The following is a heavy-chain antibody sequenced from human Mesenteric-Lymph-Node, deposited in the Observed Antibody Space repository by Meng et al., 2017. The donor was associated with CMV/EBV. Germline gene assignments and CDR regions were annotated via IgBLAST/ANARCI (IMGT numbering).Heavy chain of an antibody. V-gene: IGHV4-34*01. CDR3: ARGGRVSDFWSGYYNAYYYGMDV. CDR1: GGSFSGYY. D-gene: IGHD3-3*01. CDR2: INHSGST. Sequence: GSLRLSCAVYGGSFSGYYWSWIRQPPGKGLEWIGEINHSGSTNYNPSLKSRVTISVDTSKNQFSLKLSSVTAADTAVYYCARGGRVSDFWSGYYNAYYYGMDVWGQGTTVTVSS. J-gene: IGHJ6*02.